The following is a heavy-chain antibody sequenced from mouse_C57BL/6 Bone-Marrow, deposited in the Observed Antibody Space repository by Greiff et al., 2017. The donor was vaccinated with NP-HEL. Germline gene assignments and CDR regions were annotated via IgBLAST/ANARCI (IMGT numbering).Heavy chain of an antibody. J-gene: IGHJ3*01. CDR3: AREYNWVPFAY. Sequence: QVQLKQSGAELARPGASVKLSCKASGYTFTSYGISWVKQRTGQGLEWIGEIYPRSGNTYYNEKFKGKATMTADKSSSTAYMELRSLTSEDSAVYFCAREYNWVPFAYWGQVTLVTVSA. CDR1: GYTFTSYG. V-gene: IGHV1-81*01. D-gene: IGHD1-3*01. CDR2: IYPRSGNT.